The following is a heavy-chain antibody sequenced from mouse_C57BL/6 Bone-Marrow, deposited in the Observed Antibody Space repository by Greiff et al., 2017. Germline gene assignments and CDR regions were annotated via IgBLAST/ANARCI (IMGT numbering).Heavy chain of an antibody. V-gene: IGHV5-4*01. CDR1: GFTFSSYA. D-gene: IGHD1-1*01. CDR2: ISDGGSYT. J-gene: IGHJ4*01. CDR3: ARDLTTVVAPYAMDY. Sequence: EVKLVESGGGLVKPGGSLKLSCAASGFTFSSYAMSWVRQTPEKRLEWVATISDGGSYTYYPDNVTGRFTISRDNAKNNLYLQMSHLKSEDTAMYYCARDLTTVVAPYAMDYWGQGTSVTVSS.